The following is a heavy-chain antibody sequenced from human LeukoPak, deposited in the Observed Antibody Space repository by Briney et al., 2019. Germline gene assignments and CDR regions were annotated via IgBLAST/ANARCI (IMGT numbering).Heavy chain of an antibody. Sequence: PSETLSLTCTVSGGPISSYCWSWIRQPAGKGLEWIGRIYTSGSTNYNPSLKSRVTMSVDTSKNQFSLKLSSVTAADTAVYYCARDLGSGWYVGWFDPWGQGTLVTVSS. V-gene: IGHV4-4*07. J-gene: IGHJ5*02. D-gene: IGHD6-19*01. CDR1: GGPISSYC. CDR3: ARDLGSGWYVGWFDP. CDR2: IYTSGST.